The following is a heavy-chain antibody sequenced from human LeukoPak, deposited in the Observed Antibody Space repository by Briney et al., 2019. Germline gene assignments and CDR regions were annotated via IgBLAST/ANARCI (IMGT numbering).Heavy chain of an antibody. J-gene: IGHJ4*02. CDR3: AKGRGYSGYDPVY. Sequence: GGSLRLSCAASGFTFSSYSMNWVRQAPGKGLEWVSSISSSSYIYYADSVKGRFTISRDNSKNTLYLQMNSLRAEDTAVYYCAKGRGYSGYDPVYWGQGTLVTVSS. V-gene: IGHV3-21*01. D-gene: IGHD5-12*01. CDR2: ISSSSYI. CDR1: GFTFSSYS.